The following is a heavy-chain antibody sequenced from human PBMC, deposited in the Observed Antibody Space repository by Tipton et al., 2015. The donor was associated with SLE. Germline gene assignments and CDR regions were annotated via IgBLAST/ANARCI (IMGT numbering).Heavy chain of an antibody. Sequence: SLRLSCAASGFTFSSYWMSWVRQAPGKGLEWVANIRQDGSEKYYVDSVKGRFTISRDNAKNSLYLQMNSLRAEDTAVYYCARVKVGGNWFDPWGQGTLVTVSS. V-gene: IGHV3-7*01. CDR2: IRQDGSEK. J-gene: IGHJ5*02. CDR1: GFTFSSYW. CDR3: ARVKVGGNWFDP. D-gene: IGHD3-22*01.